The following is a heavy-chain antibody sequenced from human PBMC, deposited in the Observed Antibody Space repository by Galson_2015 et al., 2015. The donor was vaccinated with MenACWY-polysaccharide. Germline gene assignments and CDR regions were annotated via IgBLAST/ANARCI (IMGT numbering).Heavy chain of an antibody. J-gene: IGHJ4*02. D-gene: IGHD5-18*01. CDR1: GGSISRSSPY. Sequence: SETLSLTCTVSGGSISRSSPYWGWIRQSPGKGLEWTGTVDYGGYTYYNASLESRITISIGTSRTQFSLKLSSVTAADTAVYYCARAGRADTVVVSYGWGLDYWGQGILVTVSS. CDR3: ARAGRADTVVVSYGWGLDY. CDR2: VDYGGYT. V-gene: IGHV4-39*07.